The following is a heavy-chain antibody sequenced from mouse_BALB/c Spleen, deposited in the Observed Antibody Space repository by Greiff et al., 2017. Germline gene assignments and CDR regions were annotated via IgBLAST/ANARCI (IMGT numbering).Heavy chain of an antibody. V-gene: IGHV5-17*02. CDR1: GFTFSSFG. J-gene: IGHJ4*01. CDR3: ASIPIRGSYAMDY. D-gene: IGHD2-4*01. CDR2: ISSGSSTI. Sequence: EVMLVESGGGLVQPGGSRKLSCAASGFTFSSFGMHWVRQAPEKGLEWVAYISSGSSTIYYADTVKGRFTISRDNPKNTLFLQMTSLRSEDTAMYYCASIPIRGSYAMDYWGQGTSVTVSS.